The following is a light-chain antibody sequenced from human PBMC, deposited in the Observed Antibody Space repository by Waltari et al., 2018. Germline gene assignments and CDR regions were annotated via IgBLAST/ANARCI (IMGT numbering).Light chain of an antibody. V-gene: IGLV2-14*03. Sequence: QSALTQPASVSGSPGQSITISCTGTSSDVGGYNYASWYQQHPGKAPKVMIYDVSNRPSGVSNRFSGSKSGNTASLTISGLQAEDEADYYCSTYTSTNTWVFGGGTRLTVL. CDR2: DVS. J-gene: IGLJ3*02. CDR1: SSDVGGYNY. CDR3: STYTSTNTWV.